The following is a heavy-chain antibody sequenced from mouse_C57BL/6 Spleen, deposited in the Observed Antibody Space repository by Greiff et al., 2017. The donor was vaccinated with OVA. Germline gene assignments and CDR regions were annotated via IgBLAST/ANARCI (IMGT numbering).Heavy chain of an antibody. CDR2: IYPGDGDT. J-gene: IGHJ4*01. D-gene: IGHD3-1*01. V-gene: IGHV1-80*01. CDR1: GYAFSSYW. CDR3: ARQTSGYAMDY. Sequence: VQLQQSGAELVKPGASVKISCKASGYAFSSYWMNWVKQRPGKGLEWIGQIYPGDGDTNYNGKFKGKATLTADKSSSTAYMQLSSLTSEDSAVYFCARQTSGYAMDYWGQGTSGTVCS.